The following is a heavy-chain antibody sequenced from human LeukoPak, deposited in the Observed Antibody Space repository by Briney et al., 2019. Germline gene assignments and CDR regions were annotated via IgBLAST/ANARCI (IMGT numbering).Heavy chain of an antibody. J-gene: IGHJ4*02. V-gene: IGHV3-23*01. Sequence: GGSLRLSCAASGFTFSSYVMTWVRQAPGKGLEWVSTISGSARNTYYAASVKGRFTISRDFSKNTVFLHMNSLRAEDTAMYYCARGDDSGYYDYFDYWGQGALVTVSS. D-gene: IGHD3-22*01. CDR3: ARGDDSGYYDYFDY. CDR2: ISGSARNT. CDR1: GFTFSSYV.